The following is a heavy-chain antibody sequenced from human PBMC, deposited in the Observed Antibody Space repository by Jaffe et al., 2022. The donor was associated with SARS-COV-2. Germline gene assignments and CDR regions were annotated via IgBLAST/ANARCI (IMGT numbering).Heavy chain of an antibody. CDR1: GGSISSSSYY. J-gene: IGHJ4*02. CDR2: IYYSGST. D-gene: IGHD6-19*01. Sequence: QLQLQESGPGLVKPSETLSLTCTVSGGSISSSSYYWGWIRQPPGKGLEWIGSIYYSGSTYYNPSLKSRVTISVDTSKNQFSLKLSSVTAADTAVYYCARLGREQWLTTGYWGQGTLVTVSS. V-gene: IGHV4-39*01. CDR3: ARLGREQWLTTGY.